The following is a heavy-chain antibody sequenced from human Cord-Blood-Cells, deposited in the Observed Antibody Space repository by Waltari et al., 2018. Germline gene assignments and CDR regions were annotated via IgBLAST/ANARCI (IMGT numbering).Heavy chain of an antibody. Sequence: QVQLVESGGCVVQPGRSLRLSCAASGFTFSSYAMHWVRQAPGKGLEWVAVISYDGSNKYYADSVKGRFTISRDNSKNTLYLQMNSLRAEDTAVYYCARDSGYSFDYWGQGTLVTVSS. J-gene: IGHJ4*02. CDR3: ARDSGYSFDY. D-gene: IGHD1-26*01. V-gene: IGHV3-30-3*01. CDR1: GFTFSSYA. CDR2: ISYDGSNK.